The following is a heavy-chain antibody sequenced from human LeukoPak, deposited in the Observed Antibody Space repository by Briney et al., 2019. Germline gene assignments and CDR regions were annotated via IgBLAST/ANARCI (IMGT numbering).Heavy chain of an antibody. CDR1: GFTFSSYW. V-gene: IGHV3-7*01. J-gene: IGHJ6*02. CDR2: IKQDGSEK. CDR3: ARDAVVRYYYGMDV. Sequence: GGSLRLSCAASGFTFSSYWMSWVRQAPGKGLEWVANIKQDGSEKYYVDSVKGRFTISRDNAKNSLYLQMNSLRAEDTAVYYCARDAVVRYYYGMDVWGQGTTVTVSS. D-gene: IGHD2-15*01.